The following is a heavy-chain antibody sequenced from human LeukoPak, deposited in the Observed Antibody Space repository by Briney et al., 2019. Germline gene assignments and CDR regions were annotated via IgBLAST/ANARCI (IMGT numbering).Heavy chain of an antibody. CDR1: GFTFSSYSMN. CDR2: IYYSGST. CDR3: ARVVVAPNWFDP. Sequence: PGGSLRLSCAASGFTFSSYSMNWVRQAPRKGLEWIGSIYYSGSTYYNPSLKSRVTISVDTSKNQFSLKLSSVTAADTAVYYCARVVVAPNWFDPWGQGTLVTVSS. D-gene: IGHD2-15*01. J-gene: IGHJ5*02. V-gene: IGHV4-59*05.